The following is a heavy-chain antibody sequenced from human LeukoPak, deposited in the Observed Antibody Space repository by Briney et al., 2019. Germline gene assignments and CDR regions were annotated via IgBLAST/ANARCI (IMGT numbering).Heavy chain of an antibody. Sequence: SVKVSCKASGFTFTSSAMQWVRQARGQRLEWIGWIVVGSGNTNYAQKFQERVTITRDMSTSTAYMELSRLRSDDTAVYYCARDSGERGSGSYLIAYWGQGTLVTVSS. CDR2: IVVGSGNT. V-gene: IGHV1-58*02. CDR1: GFTFTSSA. J-gene: IGHJ4*02. D-gene: IGHD3-10*01. CDR3: ARDSGERGSGSYLIAY.